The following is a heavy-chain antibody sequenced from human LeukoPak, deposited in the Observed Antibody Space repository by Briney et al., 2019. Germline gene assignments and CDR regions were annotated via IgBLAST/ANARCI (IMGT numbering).Heavy chain of an antibody. V-gene: IGHV3-7*01. D-gene: IGHD3-22*01. CDR3: AIDGPYYYDSSGL. CDR1: GFTYSRYW. Sequence: GGSLRLSCAASGFTYSRYWMSWVRQAPGKGLEWVANIKQDGSEKYYVDSVKGRFTISRDNAKNPLYLQMNSLRAEDTAVYYCAIDGPYYYDSSGLWGQGTLVTVSS. CDR2: IKQDGSEK. J-gene: IGHJ4*02.